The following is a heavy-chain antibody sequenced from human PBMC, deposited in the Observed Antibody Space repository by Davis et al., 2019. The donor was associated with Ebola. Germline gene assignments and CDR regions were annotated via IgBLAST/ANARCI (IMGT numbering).Heavy chain of an antibody. D-gene: IGHD5-18*01. Sequence: MPSETLSLTCTVSGGSVSAAPSYWGWIRQPPGKGLEWIGCVSYSGSTNYNPSLKGRVTISVDTSKNQFSLTLSSVTAADTAVYYCASQPYWVQSSDIWGQGTMVTVSS. J-gene: IGHJ3*02. V-gene: IGHV4-39*01. CDR3: ASQPYWVQSSDI. CDR1: GGSVSAAPSY. CDR2: VSYSGST.